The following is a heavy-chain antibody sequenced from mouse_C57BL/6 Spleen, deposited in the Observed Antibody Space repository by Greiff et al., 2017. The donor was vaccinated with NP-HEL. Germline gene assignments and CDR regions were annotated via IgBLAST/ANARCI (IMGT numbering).Heavy chain of an antibody. V-gene: IGHV1-82*01. Sequence: QVQLQQSGPELVKPGASVKISCKASGYAFSSSWMNWVKQRPGKGLEWIGRIYPGDGDTNYNGKFKGKATLTADKSSSTAYMQLSSLTSEDSAVYFCAKGGRKYDAMDYWGQGTSVTVSS. CDR3: AKGGRKYDAMDY. CDR2: IYPGDGDT. CDR1: GYAFSSSW. J-gene: IGHJ4*01. D-gene: IGHD5-1-1*01.